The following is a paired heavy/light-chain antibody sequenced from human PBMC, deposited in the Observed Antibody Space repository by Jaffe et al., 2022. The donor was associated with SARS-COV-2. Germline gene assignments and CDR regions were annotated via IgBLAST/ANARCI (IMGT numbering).Light chain of an antibody. Sequence: DIVMTQSPDSLAVSLGERATINCKSSQSVLYSSNNKNYLAWYQQKPGQPPKLLIYWASTRESGVPDRFSGSGSGTDFTLTISSLQAEDVAVYYCQQYYSTPRTFGPGTKVDIK. CDR3: QQYYSTPRT. J-gene: IGKJ3*01. CDR2: WAS. CDR1: QSVLYSSNNKNY. V-gene: IGKV4-1*01.
Heavy chain of an antibody. Sequence: QVQLQESGPGLVKPSETLSLTCTVSGGSISSYYWSWIRQPAGKGLEWIGRIYTSGSTNYNPSLKSRVTMSVDTSKNQFSLKLSSVTAADTAVYYCARDLFLPRIQLGLWFDPWGQGTLVTVSS. D-gene: IGHD5-18*01. CDR2: IYTSGST. J-gene: IGHJ5*02. CDR1: GGSISSYY. V-gene: IGHV4-4*07. CDR3: ARDLFLPRIQLGLWFDP.